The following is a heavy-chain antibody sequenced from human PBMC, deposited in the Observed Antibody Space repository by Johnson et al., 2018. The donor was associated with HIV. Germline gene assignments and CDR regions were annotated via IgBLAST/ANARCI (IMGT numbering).Heavy chain of an antibody. CDR3: ARDTGNLYCAFDF. CDR2: MWYDGSNK. V-gene: IGHV3-33*01. D-gene: IGHD1-1*01. CDR1: GFTFSTYG. Sequence: QVQLVESGGGVVQPGRSLRLSCAASGFTFSTYGMHWVRQAPGKGLEWVAVMWYDGSNKYYADSVKGRFNISRDNPKNTLYLQMDSLRIEDTAVYYCARDTGNLYCAFDFWGQGTMVIVSS. J-gene: IGHJ3*01.